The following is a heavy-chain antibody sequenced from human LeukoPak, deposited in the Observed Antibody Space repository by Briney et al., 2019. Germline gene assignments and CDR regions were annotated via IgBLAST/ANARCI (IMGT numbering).Heavy chain of an antibody. J-gene: IGHJ4*02. Sequence: GGSLRLSCAASGFIFSNYEMNWVRQAPGKGLEWVSYISRSGSTIYYADSAKGRFTISRDNAKNSLYLQMNSLRTEDTAVYYCARAYDSSGYFDYWGQGTLVTVSS. CDR2: ISRSGSTI. D-gene: IGHD3-22*01. CDR3: ARAYDSSGYFDY. V-gene: IGHV3-48*03. CDR1: GFIFSNYE.